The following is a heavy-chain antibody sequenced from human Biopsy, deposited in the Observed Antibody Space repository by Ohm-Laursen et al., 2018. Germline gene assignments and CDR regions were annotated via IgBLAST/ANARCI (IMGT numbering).Heavy chain of an antibody. D-gene: IGHD2/OR15-2a*01. Sequence: SDTLSLTCIVSGGSISSDYWSWIRQTPGKGLEWIGYIYYSGSTNYNPSLKSRVTISVDTSKNQFSLRLNSVTAADTAVYYCARATNSTGWPYYYFYGMDVWGRGTTVTVSS. CDR2: IYYSGST. CDR3: ARATNSTGWPYYYFYGMDV. J-gene: IGHJ6*02. V-gene: IGHV4-59*07. CDR1: GGSISSDY.